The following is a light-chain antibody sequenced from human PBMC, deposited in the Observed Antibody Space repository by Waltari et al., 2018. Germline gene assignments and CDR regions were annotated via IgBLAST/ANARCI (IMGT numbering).Light chain of an antibody. CDR2: DVN. V-gene: IGLV2-14*03. Sequence: QSALTQPASVSGSPGQSITISCTGTSRDVGGYNYVSWYQQHPDKAPKLMIYDVNNRASSVSISFSGSKPGNTAPLTISGLQAEDEADYYCSSYTSSSTLFGGGTKLTVL. J-gene: IGLJ2*01. CDR1: SRDVGGYNY. CDR3: SSYTSSSTL.